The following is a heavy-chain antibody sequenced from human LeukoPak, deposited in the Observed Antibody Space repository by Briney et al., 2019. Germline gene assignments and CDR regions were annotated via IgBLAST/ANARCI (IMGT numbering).Heavy chain of an antibody. CDR2: IYTSGST. Sequence: PSETLSLTCTVSGGSISSYYWSWIRQPAGKGLEWIGRIYTSGSTNYNPSLKSRVTMSVDTSKNRFSLKLSSVTAADTAVYYCARDGGYRYYYDSSGYLSLDVWGKGTTVTISS. CDR3: ARDGGYRYYYDSSGYLSLDV. CDR1: GGSISSYY. D-gene: IGHD3-22*01. V-gene: IGHV4-4*07. J-gene: IGHJ6*04.